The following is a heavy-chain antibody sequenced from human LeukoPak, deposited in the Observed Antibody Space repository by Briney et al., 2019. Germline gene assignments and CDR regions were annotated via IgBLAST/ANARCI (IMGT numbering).Heavy chain of an antibody. J-gene: IGHJ4*02. Sequence: SETLSLTCTVSGASISNSNYYWGCFRQPPGKGLEWIGSIYHSGSTYYNPSLKSRVTISVDTSKNQFSLKLSSVTAADTAVYYCARGYNWNKSRFDYWGQGTLVTVSS. CDR3: ARGYNWNKSRFDY. CDR1: GASISNSNYY. CDR2: IYHSGST. D-gene: IGHD1/OR15-1a*01. V-gene: IGHV4-39*01.